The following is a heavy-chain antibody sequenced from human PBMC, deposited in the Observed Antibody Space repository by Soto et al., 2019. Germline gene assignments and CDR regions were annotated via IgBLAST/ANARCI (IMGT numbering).Heavy chain of an antibody. CDR1: GYTLTELS. CDR3: ATFQTGDHPLIPQIFDY. J-gene: IGHJ4*02. D-gene: IGHD7-27*01. Sequence: ASVKVSCKVSGYTLTELSMHWVRQAPGKGLEWMGGFDPEDGETIYAQKFQGRVTMTEDTSTDTAYMELSSLRSEDTAVYYCATFQTGDHPLIPQIFDYWGQGTLVTVSS. V-gene: IGHV1-24*01. CDR2: FDPEDGET.